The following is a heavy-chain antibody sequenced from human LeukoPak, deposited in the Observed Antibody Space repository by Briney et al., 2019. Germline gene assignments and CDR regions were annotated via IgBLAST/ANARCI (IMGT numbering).Heavy chain of an antibody. CDR1: GGSFRVYY. D-gene: IGHD1-26*01. V-gene: IGHV4-34*01. CDR2: INHSGST. Sequence: SETLSLTCAVYGGSFRVYYWSWIRQPPGKGLEWIGEINHSGSTNYNPSLKSRVTISVDTSKNQFSLKLSSVTAADTAVYYCARGLIVGAPDYWGQGTLVTVSS. J-gene: IGHJ4*02. CDR3: ARGLIVGAPDY.